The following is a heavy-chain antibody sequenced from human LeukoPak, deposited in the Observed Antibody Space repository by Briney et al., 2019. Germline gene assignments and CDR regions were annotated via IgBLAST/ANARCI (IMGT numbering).Heavy chain of an antibody. CDR2: IYHSGST. CDR3: ARHSYRRLYYGSGSYLGGAFDI. D-gene: IGHD3-10*01. V-gene: IGHV4-30-2*01. CDR1: GGSISSGGYS. J-gene: IGHJ3*02. Sequence: PSETLSLTCAVSGGSISSGGYSWSWIRQPPGKGLEWIGYIYHSGSTYYNPSLKSRVTISVDRSKNQFSLKLSSVTAADTAVYYCARHSYRRLYYGSGSYLGGAFDIWGQGTMVTVSS.